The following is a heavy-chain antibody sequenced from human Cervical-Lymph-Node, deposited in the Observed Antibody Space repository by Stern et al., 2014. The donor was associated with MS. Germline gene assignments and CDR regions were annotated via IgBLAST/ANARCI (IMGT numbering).Heavy chain of an antibody. CDR3: AKDVVVTSWNYYGMDV. V-gene: IGHV3-30*18. CDR2: ISYDGSNK. J-gene: IGHJ6*02. CDR1: GFTFSSYG. D-gene: IGHD2-21*02. Sequence: VQLVESGGGVVQPGRSLRLSCAASGFTFSSYGMHWVRQAPGQGLEWVAVISYDGSNKCYADSVKGRFTISRDNSKNTLYLQMNSLRAEDTAVYYCAKDVVVTSWNYYGMDVWGQGTTVTVSS.